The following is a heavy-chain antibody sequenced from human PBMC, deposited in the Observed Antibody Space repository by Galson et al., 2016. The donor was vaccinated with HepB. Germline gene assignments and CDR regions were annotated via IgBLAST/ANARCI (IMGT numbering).Heavy chain of an antibody. CDR2: IYQNGNT. CDR1: GGSISTNSYY. V-gene: IGHV4-39*02. D-gene: IGHD3-3*01. CDR3: ARRGGFGVVPWAFDI. J-gene: IGHJ3*02. Sequence: SETLSLTCTVSGGSISTNSYYWGWVRQSPGKGLVWIGSIYQNGNTYHNPSLRSRLTMSIDTSKNHFSLTLSSVTAEDTAMYYCARRGGFGVVPWAFDIWGQGTMVTVSS.